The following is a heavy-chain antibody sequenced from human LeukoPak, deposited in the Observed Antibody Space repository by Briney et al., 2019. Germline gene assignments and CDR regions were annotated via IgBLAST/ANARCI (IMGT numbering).Heavy chain of an antibody. CDR3: AKRPSTLWFGELLYDYFDY. D-gene: IGHD3-10*01. J-gene: IGHJ4*02. V-gene: IGHV3-30*18. Sequence: GRSLRLSCAASGFTFSSYGMHWVRQAPGKGLEWVAVISYDGSNKYYADSVKGRFTITRDNSKNTLYLQMNSLRAEDTAVYYCAKRPSTLWFGELLYDYFDYWGQGTLVTVSS. CDR2: ISYDGSNK. CDR1: GFTFSSYG.